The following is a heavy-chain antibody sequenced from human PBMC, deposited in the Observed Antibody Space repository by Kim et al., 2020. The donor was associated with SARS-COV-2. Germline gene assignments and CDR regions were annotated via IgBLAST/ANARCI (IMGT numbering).Heavy chain of an antibody. D-gene: IGHD3-10*01. J-gene: IGHJ4*02. CDR1: GFTFDDYA. Sequence: GGSLRLSCAASGFTFDDYAMSWVRQAPGKGLEWVSGINWNGGSRGYADSVKGRFTVSRDNAKNSLYVQMNSLRAEDTALYYCARGGYGSGKYYYSPPDYWGQGTLVTVSS. CDR2: INWNGGSR. CDR3: ARGGYGSGKYYYSPPDY. V-gene: IGHV3-20*04.